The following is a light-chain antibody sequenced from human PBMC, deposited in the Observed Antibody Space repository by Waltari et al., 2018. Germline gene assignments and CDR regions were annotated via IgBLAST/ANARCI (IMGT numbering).Light chain of an antibody. V-gene: IGKV1-5*03. CDR2: KAS. Sequence: DIQMTQSPATLSASVGDRVTITCRASESISRWVAWYQKKPGEAPKVLISKASNLESGVPSRFSGSGSGTEFTLSISSLEPDDYATYYCQQYKTHSRTFGQGTKV. CDR1: ESISRW. CDR3: QQYKTHSRT. J-gene: IGKJ1*01.